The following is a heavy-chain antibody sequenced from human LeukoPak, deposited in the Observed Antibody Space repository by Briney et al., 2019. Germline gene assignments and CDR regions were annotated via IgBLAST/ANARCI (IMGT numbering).Heavy chain of an antibody. D-gene: IGHD3-10*01. J-gene: IGHJ4*02. CDR1: GGTFSSYA. Sequence: SVKVSCKASGGTFSSYAISWVRQAPGKGLEWMGRIIPILGIANYAQKFQGRVTITADKSTSTAYMELSSLRSEDTAVYYCATTTITMVRGVILGAFDYWGQGTLVTVSS. CDR2: IIPILGIA. CDR3: ATTTITMVRGVILGAFDY. V-gene: IGHV1-69*04.